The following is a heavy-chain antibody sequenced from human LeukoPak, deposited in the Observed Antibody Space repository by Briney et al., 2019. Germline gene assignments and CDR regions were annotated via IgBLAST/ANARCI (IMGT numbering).Heavy chain of an antibody. V-gene: IGHV1-18*01. CDR3: ARIRRAYYDFWSGYSAFDI. CDR2: ISAYNGNT. CDR1: SYTFTSYG. D-gene: IGHD3-3*01. Sequence: ASVKVSCKASSYTFTSYGISWVRQAPGQGLEWMGWISAYNGNTNYAQKLQGRVTMTTDTSTSTAYMELRSLRSDDTAVYYCARIRRAYYDFWSGYSAFDIWGQGTMVTVSS. J-gene: IGHJ3*02.